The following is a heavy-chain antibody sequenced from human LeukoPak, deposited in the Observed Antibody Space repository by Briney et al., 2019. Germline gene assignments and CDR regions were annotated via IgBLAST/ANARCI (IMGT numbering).Heavy chain of an antibody. V-gene: IGHV3-23*01. CDR2: ISGSGGST. CDR3: AKRKLGLHSSGYLTAAFDI. Sequence: PGGSLRLSCAASGFTFSSYAMSWVRQAPEKGLEWVSAISGSGGSTYYADSVKGRFTISRDNSKNTLYLQMNSLRAEDTAVYYCAKRKLGLHSSGYLTAAFDIWGQGTMVTVSS. J-gene: IGHJ3*02. D-gene: IGHD3-22*01. CDR1: GFTFSSYA.